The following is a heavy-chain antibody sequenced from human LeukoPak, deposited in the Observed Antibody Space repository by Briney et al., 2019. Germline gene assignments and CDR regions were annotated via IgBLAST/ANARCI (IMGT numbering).Heavy chain of an antibody. J-gene: IGHJ4*02. CDR1: GFTFSSYA. V-gene: IGHV3-23*01. CDR2: ISGSGGST. Sequence: QPGGSLRLSCAASGFTFSSYAMSWVRQAPGKGLEWVSAISGSGGSTYYADYVKGRFTISRDNSKNTLYLQMNSLRAEDTAVYYCAKVPARLVGATSYFDYWGQGTLVTVSS. D-gene: IGHD1-26*01. CDR3: AKVPARLVGATSYFDY.